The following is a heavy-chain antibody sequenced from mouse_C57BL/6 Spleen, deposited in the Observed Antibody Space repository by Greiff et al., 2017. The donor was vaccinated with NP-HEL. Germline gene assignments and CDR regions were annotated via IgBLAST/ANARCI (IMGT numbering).Heavy chain of an antibody. CDR2: IDPETGGT. CDR3: TRSPYYYGSTYYYAMDY. Sequence: QVHVKQSGAELVRPGASVTLSCKASGYTFTDYEMHWVKQTPVHGLEWIGAIDPETGGTAYNQKFKGKAILTADKSSSTAYMELRSLTSEDSAVYYCTRSPYYYGSTYYYAMDYWGQGTSVTVSS. V-gene: IGHV1-15*01. J-gene: IGHJ4*01. CDR1: GYTFTDYE. D-gene: IGHD1-1*01.